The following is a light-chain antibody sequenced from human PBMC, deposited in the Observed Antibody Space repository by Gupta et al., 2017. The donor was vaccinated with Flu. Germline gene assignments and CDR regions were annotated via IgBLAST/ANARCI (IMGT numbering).Light chain of an antibody. J-gene: IGKJ1*01. Sequence: DIQMTQSPSTLSTSVGDRVTITCRASQGIGTWLAWYQQKPGRAPKLLIYQASLLESGVPSRFSGSGSGTEFTLTITSLQPDDFATYYGQQYNDWTFGPGTKVKIK. CDR3: QQYNDWT. CDR2: QAS. V-gene: IGKV1-5*03. CDR1: QGIGTW.